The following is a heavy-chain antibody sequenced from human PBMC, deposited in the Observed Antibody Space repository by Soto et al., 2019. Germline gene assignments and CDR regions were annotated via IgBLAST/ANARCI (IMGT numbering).Heavy chain of an antibody. CDR2: IIPIFGTA. CDR3: ARDHPTRPYYYYYGMDV. CDR1: GGTFSSYA. D-gene: IGHD6-25*01. J-gene: IGHJ6*02. V-gene: IGHV1-69*01. Sequence: QVQLVQSGAEVKKPGSSVKVSCKASGGTFSSYAISWVRQAPGQGLEWMGGIIPIFGTANYAQKFQGRVTITADESTSTAYIELSSLRSEDTAVYYCARDHPTRPYYYYYGMDVWGQGTTVTVSS.